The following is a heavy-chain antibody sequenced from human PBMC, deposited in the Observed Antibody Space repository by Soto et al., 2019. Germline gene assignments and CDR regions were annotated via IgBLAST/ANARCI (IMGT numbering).Heavy chain of an antibody. J-gene: IGHJ4*02. D-gene: IGHD4-17*01. CDR2: IYYSGST. CDR1: GGSISSGDYY. Sequence: QVQLQESGPGLVKPSQTLSLTCTVSGGSISSGDYYWSWIRQPPGKGLEWIGYIYYSGSTYYNPSRKIRFTIHEDTSKYHSSLTLISVSAADRALYYWARPSLAPYGHWGALAHWAQATLATPSS. V-gene: IGHV4-30-4*01. CDR3: ARPSLAPYGHWGALAH.